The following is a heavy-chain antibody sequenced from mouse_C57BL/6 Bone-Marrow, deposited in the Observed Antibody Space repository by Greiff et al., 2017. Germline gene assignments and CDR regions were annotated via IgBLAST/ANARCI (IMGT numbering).Heavy chain of an antibody. CDR1: GYAFSSSW. Sequence: VQLQQSGPELVKPGASVKISCKASGYAFSSSWMNWVKQRPGKGLEWIGRIYPGDGDTNYNGKFKGKATLTADKSCSTAYMQLSSLTSEDSAVYFCARGYYDYDGGAWFAYWGQGTLVTVSA. CDR3: ARGYYDYDGGAWFAY. V-gene: IGHV1-82*01. D-gene: IGHD2-4*01. CDR2: IYPGDGDT. J-gene: IGHJ3*01.